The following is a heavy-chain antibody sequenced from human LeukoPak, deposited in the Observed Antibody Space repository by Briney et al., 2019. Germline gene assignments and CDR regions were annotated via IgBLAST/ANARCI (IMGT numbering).Heavy chain of an antibody. Sequence: GGSLRLSCAASGFTFSSYAMSWVRQAPGKGLEWVSAISGSGGSTYYADSVKGRFTISRDNSKNTLYLQMNSLRAEDTAVYYCAKGHCSGGSCHYDYWGQGTLVTVSS. CDR1: GFTFSSYA. D-gene: IGHD2-15*01. J-gene: IGHJ4*02. CDR3: AKGHCSGGSCHYDY. V-gene: IGHV3-23*01. CDR2: ISGSGGST.